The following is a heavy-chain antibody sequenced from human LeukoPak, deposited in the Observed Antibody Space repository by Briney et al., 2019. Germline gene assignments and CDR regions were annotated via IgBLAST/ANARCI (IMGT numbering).Heavy chain of an antibody. D-gene: IGHD2-2*01. CDR2: IIPILGIA. J-gene: IGHJ6*02. Sequence: ASVKVSCKASGGTFSSYAISWVRQAPGQGLEWMGRIIPILGIANYAQKFQGRVTITADKSTSTAYMELSSLRSENTAVYYCARGLLSRYCSSTSCYESIAADGMDVWGQGTTVTVSS. CDR3: ARGLLSRYCSSTSCYESIAADGMDV. CDR1: GGTFSSYA. V-gene: IGHV1-69*04.